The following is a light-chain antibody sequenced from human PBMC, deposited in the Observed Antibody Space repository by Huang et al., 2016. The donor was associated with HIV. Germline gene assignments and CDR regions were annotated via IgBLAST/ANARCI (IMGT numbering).Light chain of an antibody. CDR2: EAA. CDR1: ESIGRL. V-gene: IGKV1-39*01. CDR3: QQSYSPSPFT. J-gene: IGKJ2*01. Sequence: DIPMTQSPASLSASVGDRVIITCRASESIGRLLNWYQQQPGKAPKLLIYEAANMKSGDPSRFSGRGAGTDFTLAINSLQHDDFATYYCQQSYSPSPFTFGQGTNLDIK.